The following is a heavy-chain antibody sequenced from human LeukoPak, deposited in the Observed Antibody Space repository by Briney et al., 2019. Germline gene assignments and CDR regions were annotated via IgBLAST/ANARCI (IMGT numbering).Heavy chain of an antibody. Sequence: SGGSLRLSCAASGFTFSSAWMSWVRQAPGKGLEWVGRIKSKTDGGTTDYAAPVKGRFTISRDDSKNTLYLQMNSLKTEDTAVYYCTTDRMWFDRFDPWGQGTLVTVSS. J-gene: IGHJ5*02. V-gene: IGHV3-15*01. CDR3: TTDRMWFDRFDP. D-gene: IGHD3-10*01. CDR2: IKSKTDGGTT. CDR1: GFTFSSAW.